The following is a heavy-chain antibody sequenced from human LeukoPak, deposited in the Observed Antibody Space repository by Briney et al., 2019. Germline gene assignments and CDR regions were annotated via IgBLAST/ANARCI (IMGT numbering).Heavy chain of an antibody. V-gene: IGHV1-8*03. CDR3: ARTGSGYDFDFDY. Sequence: ASVKVSCKASGYTFTSYDINWVRQATGQGLEWMGWMNPNSGNTGYAQKFQGRVTITRNTSISTAYMELSSLRSEDAAVYYCARTGSGYDFDFDYWGQGTLVTVSS. CDR2: MNPNSGNT. CDR1: GYTFTSYD. J-gene: IGHJ4*02. D-gene: IGHD5-12*01.